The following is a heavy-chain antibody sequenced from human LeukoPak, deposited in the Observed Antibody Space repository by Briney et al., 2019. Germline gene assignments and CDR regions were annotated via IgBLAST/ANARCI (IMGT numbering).Heavy chain of an antibody. CDR2: INPNSGGT. Sequence: ASVKVSCKASGYTFTGYYIHWVRQAPGQGREWIGWINPNSGGTNYAQKLQGRVTMTRDTSISTAYMELSRLRSDDTAVYYCARDRGPSSYDSSGGFGYWGQGTLVTVSS. V-gene: IGHV1-2*02. D-gene: IGHD3-22*01. J-gene: IGHJ4*02. CDR3: ARDRGPSSYDSSGGFGY. CDR1: GYTFTGYY.